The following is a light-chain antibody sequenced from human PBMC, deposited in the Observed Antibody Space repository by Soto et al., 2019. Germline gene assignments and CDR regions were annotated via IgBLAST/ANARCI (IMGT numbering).Light chain of an antibody. CDR2: DAS. Sequence: DIQMTQSPSTLSASVGDRVTITCRASQSISTWLAWYQQKPGKAPKLLIYDASSLESGVPSRFSGSGSGTEFTLTIYGLQPDDFATYYCHHYNAYYTFGQGTKLEIK. CDR1: QSISTW. V-gene: IGKV1-5*01. CDR3: HHYNAYYT. J-gene: IGKJ2*01.